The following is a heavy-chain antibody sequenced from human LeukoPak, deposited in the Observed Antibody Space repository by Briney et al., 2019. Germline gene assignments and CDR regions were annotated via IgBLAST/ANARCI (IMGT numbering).Heavy chain of an antibody. CDR1: GYTFTGYY. D-gene: IGHD2-2*01. CDR3: AREAYDVVVPGGDFYYYGMDV. J-gene: IGHJ6*02. V-gene: IGHV1-2*02. Sequence: ASVKVSCKASGYTFTGYYMHWVRQAPGQGLEWMGWINPNSGGTNYAQKFQGRVTMTRDTSISTAYMELSRLRSDDTAVYYCAREAYDVVVPGGDFYYYGMDVWGQGTTVTVSS. CDR2: INPNSGGT.